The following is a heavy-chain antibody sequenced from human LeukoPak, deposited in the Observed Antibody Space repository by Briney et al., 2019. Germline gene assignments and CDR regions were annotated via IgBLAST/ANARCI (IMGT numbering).Heavy chain of an antibody. J-gene: IGHJ4*02. V-gene: IGHV3-48*04. CDR3: AREGTYYGSGSYSDYFDY. Sequence: GGSLRLSCAASGFAFSSYAMHWVRQAPGKGLEWVSYISSSSSTIYYADSVKGRFTIPRDNAKNSLYLQMNSLRAEDTAVYYCAREGTYYGSGSYSDYFDYWGQGTLVTVSS. CDR2: ISSSSSTI. D-gene: IGHD3-10*01. CDR1: GFAFSSYA.